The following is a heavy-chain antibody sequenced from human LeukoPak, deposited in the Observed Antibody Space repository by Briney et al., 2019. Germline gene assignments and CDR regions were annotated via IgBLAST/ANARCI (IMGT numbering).Heavy chain of an antibody. J-gene: IGHJ4*02. Sequence: GGSLRLSCAASGFTFRSYSMNWVRQAPGKGLEWVSAIDPSSTYIYYADSVKGRFTISRDSSKNTLYLQMNSLRAEDTSVYYCAKDAITALDHWGQGTLVTVSS. D-gene: IGHD5-18*01. CDR3: AKDAITALDH. V-gene: IGHV3-21*01. CDR1: GFTFRSYS. CDR2: IDPSSTYI.